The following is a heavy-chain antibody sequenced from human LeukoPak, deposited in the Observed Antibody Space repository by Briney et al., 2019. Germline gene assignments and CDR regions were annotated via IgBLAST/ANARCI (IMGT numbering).Heavy chain of an antibody. CDR3: AGSFSGAIDY. V-gene: IGHV6-1*01. CDR1: GDSVSSNSAV. CDR2: TYFRSKWYN. D-gene: IGHD3-10*01. J-gene: IGHJ4*02. Sequence: SQTLSLTCAISGDSVSSNSAVWNWIRQSPSRRLEWLGSTYFRSKWYNEYAASVKSRITINPDTSKDQFYLQLNSVTSEDTAVYYCAGSFSGAIDYWGQGTLVTVSS.